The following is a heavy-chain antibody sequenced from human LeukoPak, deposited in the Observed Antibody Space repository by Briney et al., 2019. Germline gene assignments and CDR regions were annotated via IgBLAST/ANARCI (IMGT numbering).Heavy chain of an antibody. V-gene: IGHV1-8*01. D-gene: IGHD3-3*01. CDR1: GYTFTSYD. CDR3: ARGLNDFGVVRGY. J-gene: IGHJ4*02. Sequence: ASVKVSCKASGYTFTSYDINWVRQAPGQGLEWMGWMNPNSGNTGYAQKFQGRVTTTRNTSISTAYMELSSLRSEDTAVYYCARGLNDFGVVRGYWGQGTLVTVSS. CDR2: MNPNSGNT.